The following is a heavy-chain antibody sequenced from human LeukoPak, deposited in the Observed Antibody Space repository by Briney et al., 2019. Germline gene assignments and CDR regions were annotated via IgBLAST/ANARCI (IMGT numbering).Heavy chain of an antibody. CDR1: EDTFSSHW. CDR2: IYPGDSDN. Sequence: GAPLKISCQGPEDTFSSHWIGLGRPKPGKGLEWMGIIYPGDSDNKYSPSFEGRATISVDKSINTAYLQWSSLKASDTAMYYCARYGRSGTYSHGFDNWGQGTMVTVS. CDR3: ARYGRSGTYSHGFDN. J-gene: IGHJ4*02. D-gene: IGHD1-1*01. V-gene: IGHV5-51*01.